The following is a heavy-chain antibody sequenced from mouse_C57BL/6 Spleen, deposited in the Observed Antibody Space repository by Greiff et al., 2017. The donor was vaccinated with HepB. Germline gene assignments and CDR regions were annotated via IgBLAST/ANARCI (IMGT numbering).Heavy chain of an antibody. CDR2: IDPETGGT. CDR1: GYTFTDYE. D-gene: IGHD1-1*01. CDR3: TRGGTTVVGYFDV. Sequence: VQLQQSGAELVRPGASVTLSCKASGYTFTDYEMHWVKQTPVHGLEWIGAIDPETGGTAYNQKFKGKAILTADKSSSTAYMELRSLTSEDSAVYYCTRGGTTVVGYFDVWGTGTTVTVSS. V-gene: IGHV1-15*01. J-gene: IGHJ1*03.